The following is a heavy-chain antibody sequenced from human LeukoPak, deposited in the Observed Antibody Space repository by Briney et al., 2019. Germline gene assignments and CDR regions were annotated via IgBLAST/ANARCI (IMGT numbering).Heavy chain of an antibody. CDR3: ARAIFGVVRYYYYMDV. Sequence: SETLSLTCTASGGSISSGDYYWSWIRQPPGKGLEWIGYIYYSGSTYYNPSLKSRVTISVDTSKNQFSLKLSSVTAADTAVYYCARAIFGVVRYYYYMDVWGKGTTVTVSS. CDR1: GGSISSGDYY. V-gene: IGHV4-30-4*08. CDR2: IYYSGST. J-gene: IGHJ6*03. D-gene: IGHD3-3*01.